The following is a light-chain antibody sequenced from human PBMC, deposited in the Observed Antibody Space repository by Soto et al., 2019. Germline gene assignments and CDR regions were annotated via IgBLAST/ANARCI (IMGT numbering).Light chain of an antibody. Sequence: IVLTQSPGTLSLSPGERVTLSCRASQSVGTNYLAWYQQKPGQAPRLVIYGTSNRATGTPDRFSGSGSGTDFTLTISRLEPEDFAVYYCQQYGSSPPTFGQGTKVDIK. CDR1: QSVGTNY. V-gene: IGKV3-20*01. CDR3: QQYGSSPPT. CDR2: GTS. J-gene: IGKJ1*01.